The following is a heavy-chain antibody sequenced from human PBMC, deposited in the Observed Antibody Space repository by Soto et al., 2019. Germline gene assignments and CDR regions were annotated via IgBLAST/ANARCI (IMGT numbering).Heavy chain of an antibody. J-gene: IGHJ4*02. CDR1: GGTFSSYA. Sequence: QVQLVQSGAEVKKPGSSVKVSCKASGGTFSSYAISWVRQAPGQGLEWMGGIIPIFGTANYAQKFQGRVTITADESTRTDYMELSSMRSEDTAVYYCARNVVSGDYDLWIAMEGYFDYWGQGTLVTVFS. D-gene: IGHD3-3*01. CDR2: IIPIFGTA. V-gene: IGHV1-69*01. CDR3: ARNVVSGDYDLWIAMEGYFDY.